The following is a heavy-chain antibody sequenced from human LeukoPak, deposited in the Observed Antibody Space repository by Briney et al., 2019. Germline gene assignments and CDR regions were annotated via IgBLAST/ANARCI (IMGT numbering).Heavy chain of an antibody. Sequence: GESLKISCKGSGYSFTSYWIGWVRQMPGKGLEWMGIIYSGDSDTRYSPSFQGQVTISADKSISTAYLQWSSLKASDTAMYYCARIYQGYSRGWRNFDYWGQGTLVTVSS. D-gene: IGHD6-19*01. CDR2: IYSGDSDT. J-gene: IGHJ4*02. V-gene: IGHV5-51*01. CDR3: ARIYQGYSRGWRNFDY. CDR1: GYSFTSYW.